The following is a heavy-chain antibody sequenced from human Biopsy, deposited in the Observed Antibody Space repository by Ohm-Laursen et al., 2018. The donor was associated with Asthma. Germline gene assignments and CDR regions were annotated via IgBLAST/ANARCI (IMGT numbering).Heavy chain of an antibody. CDR3: ARFKRGYSYGYAGVFDY. V-gene: IGHV3-48*02. Sequence: SLRLSCAASGFTFSSYGMHWVRQAPGKGLEWVSYISSSSSTIYYADSVKGRFTISRDNAKSSLYLQMNSLRDEDTAVYYCARFKRGYSYGYAGVFDYWGQGTLVTVSS. CDR1: GFTFSSYG. J-gene: IGHJ4*02. D-gene: IGHD5-18*01. CDR2: ISSSSSTI.